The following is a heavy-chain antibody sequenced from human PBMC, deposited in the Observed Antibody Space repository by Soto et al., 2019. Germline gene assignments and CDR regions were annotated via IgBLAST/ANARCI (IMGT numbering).Heavy chain of an antibody. CDR2: INTSGGST. J-gene: IGHJ6*02. CDR1: GYTFTSYY. CDR3: AREVIGKYYGMDV. Sequence: QVQLVQSGAEVKKPGASVKVSCKASGYTFTSYYIHWVRQARGQGLEWVGVINTSGGSTTYAQKFQDRVTMTRDTSTSTVYMEVTSLRSEDTAVYYCAREVIGKYYGMDVWGPGTAVIVSS. V-gene: IGHV1-46*01. D-gene: IGHD2-21*01.